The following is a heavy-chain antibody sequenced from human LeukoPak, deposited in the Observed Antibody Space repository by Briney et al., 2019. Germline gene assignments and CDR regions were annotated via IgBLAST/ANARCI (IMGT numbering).Heavy chain of an antibody. CDR2: ISASGRTL. Sequence: GGSLRLSCAASGFTFSGSEMNWVRQAPGKGLEWVSYISASGRTLYYADSVKGRFTISRDNAKNSLYLEMNSLRAEDTAVYYCARESDGIDSSGYYYYYYMDVWGKGTTVTVSS. CDR3: ARESDGIDSSGYYYYYYMDV. J-gene: IGHJ6*03. D-gene: IGHD3-22*01. V-gene: IGHV3-48*03. CDR1: GFTFSGSE.